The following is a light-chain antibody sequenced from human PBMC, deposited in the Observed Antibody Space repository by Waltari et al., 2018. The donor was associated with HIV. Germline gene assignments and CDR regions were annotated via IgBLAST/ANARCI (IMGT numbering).Light chain of an antibody. CDR1: QSVSSF. CDR3: QHRINWPWT. V-gene: IGKV3-11*01. CDR2: GAS. J-gene: IGKJ1*01. Sequence: EIVLTQFPATLSLSPGERATLSCRASQSVSSFLAWYQQKPGQAPRLLIFGASNRATGIPARFSGSGSVTDFTLTISSLEPEDFAVYYCQHRINWPWTFGQGTKVEVK.